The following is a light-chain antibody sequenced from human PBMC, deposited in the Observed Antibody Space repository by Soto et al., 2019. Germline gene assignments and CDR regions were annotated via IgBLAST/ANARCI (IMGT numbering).Light chain of an antibody. J-gene: IGKJ1*01. V-gene: IGKV3-15*01. Sequence: EIVLTQSPDTVSLSPLERATLSCRASQTVTSGYLAWYQQKPGQAPRLLIYGASTRATGIPARFTGSGSGTDFTLTISSLQSEDFALYYCQQYNIWPRTFGQGTKVDIK. CDR3: QQYNIWPRT. CDR1: QTVTSGY. CDR2: GAS.